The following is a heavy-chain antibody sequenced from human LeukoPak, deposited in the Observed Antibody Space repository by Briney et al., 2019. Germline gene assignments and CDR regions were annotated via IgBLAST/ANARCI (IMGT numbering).Heavy chain of an antibody. J-gene: IGHJ4*02. Sequence: SETLSLTCTVSGGSISSYYWSWIRQPPGKGLEWIGYIYYSGSTNYNPSLKSRVTMSVDTSKNQFSLKLSSVTAADTAVYYCARDRTYYYDSSGLDYWGQGTLVTVSS. CDR1: GGSISSYY. CDR3: ARDRTYYYDSSGLDY. CDR2: IYYSGST. D-gene: IGHD3-22*01. V-gene: IGHV4-59*01.